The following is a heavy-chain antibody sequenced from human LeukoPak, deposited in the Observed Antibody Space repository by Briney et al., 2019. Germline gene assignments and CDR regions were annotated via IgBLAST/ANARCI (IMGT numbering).Heavy chain of an antibody. J-gene: IGHJ4*02. CDR3: ARIARTDY. V-gene: IGHV3-23*01. Sequence: GGSLRLSCAASGFTFNNYAMNWVGQAPGKGLEWVSIIDTGGDVTFYADSVKGRFTISRDNSRNTLYLQMNSLRAEDTAVYYCARIARTDYWGQGALVTVSS. CDR1: GFTFNNYA. CDR2: IDTGGDVT. D-gene: IGHD6-6*01.